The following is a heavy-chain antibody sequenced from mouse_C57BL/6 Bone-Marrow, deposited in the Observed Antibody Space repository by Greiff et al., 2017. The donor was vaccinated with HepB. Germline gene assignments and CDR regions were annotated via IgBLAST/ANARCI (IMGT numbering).Heavy chain of an antibody. CDR1: GYTFTSYG. V-gene: IGHV1-81*01. D-gene: IGHD2-3*01. CDR2: IYPRSGNT. CDR3: ARDGDDGYYGVFYAMDY. J-gene: IGHJ4*01. Sequence: VQRVESGAELARPGASVKLSCKASGYTFTSYGISWVKQRTGQGLEWIGEIYPRSGNTYYNEKFKGKATLTADKSSSTAYMELRSLTSEDSAVYFCARDGDDGYYGVFYAMDYWGQGTSVTVSS.